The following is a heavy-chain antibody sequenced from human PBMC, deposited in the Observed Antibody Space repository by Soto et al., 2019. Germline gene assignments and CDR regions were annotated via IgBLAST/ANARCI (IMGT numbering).Heavy chain of an antibody. V-gene: IGHV1-24*01. CDR3: ATRSSSSWYSIFDY. CDR1: GYTLTELS. CDR2: FDPEDGET. D-gene: IGHD6-13*01. Sequence: QVQLVQSGAEVKKPGASVKVSCKVSGYTLTELSMHWVRQAPGKGLEWMGGFDPEDGETIYAQKFQGRVTMTEGTSTDTAYMELSSLRSEDTAVYYCATRSSSSWYSIFDYWGQGTLVTVSS. J-gene: IGHJ4*02.